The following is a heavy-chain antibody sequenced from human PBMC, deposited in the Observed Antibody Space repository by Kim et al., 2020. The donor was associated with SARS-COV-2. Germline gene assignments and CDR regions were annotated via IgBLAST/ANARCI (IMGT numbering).Heavy chain of an antibody. J-gene: IGHJ4*01. CDR2: ISGNGRGT. CDR1: GFTFSSYG. CDR3: AKGPQGSGLSSLSFADY. V-gene: IGHV3-23*01. D-gene: IGHD6-25*01. Sequence: GGSLRLSCAASGFTFSSYGMIWVRQAPGKGLEWVSTISGNGRGTYYADSVQGRFTISRDTSKSTLYLQLTSRRPEAPAGYSCAKGPQGSGLSSLSFADY.